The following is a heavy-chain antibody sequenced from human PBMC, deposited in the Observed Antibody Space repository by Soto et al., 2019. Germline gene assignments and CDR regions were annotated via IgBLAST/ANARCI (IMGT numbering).Heavy chain of an antibody. CDR3: AKDRMYYYGSGSLNWFDP. CDR1: GFTFSSYA. Sequence: EVQLLESGGGLVQPGGSLRLSCAASGFTFSSYAMSWVRKAPGKGLEWVSAISGSGGSTYYADSVKGRFTISRDNCKNTLYLQMNSLRAEDTAVYYCAKDRMYYYGSGSLNWFDPWGQRTLVTVSS. J-gene: IGHJ5*02. D-gene: IGHD3-10*01. CDR2: ISGSGGST. V-gene: IGHV3-23*01.